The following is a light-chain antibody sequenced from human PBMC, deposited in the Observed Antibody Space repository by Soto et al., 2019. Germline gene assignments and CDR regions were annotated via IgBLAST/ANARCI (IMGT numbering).Light chain of an antibody. V-gene: IGLV1-40*01. J-gene: IGLJ1*01. CDR1: ISNIGAGYD. CDR2: ANS. Sequence: QSVLTQPPSVSGAPGQRVTISCTGSISNIGAGYDVHWYQQLPGRAPKPLIYANSNRPSGVPDRFSGSRSGTSASLAITGLQAEDEADYSCQSYDSSLSGFYVFGTGTKVTVL. CDR3: QSYDSSLSGFYV.